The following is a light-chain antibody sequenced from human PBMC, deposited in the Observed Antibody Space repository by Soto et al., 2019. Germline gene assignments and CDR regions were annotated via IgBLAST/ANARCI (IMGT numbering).Light chain of an antibody. CDR1: QSVSSSY. Sequence: EIVLTQSPGTLSLSPGERATLSCRASQSVSSSYLAWYQQKPGQAPRFLIYGASSRATGIPDRFSGSGSGADFTLTISRLEAEDLAVYYCQQYGSAATFGQGTKVEIK. CDR2: GAS. J-gene: IGKJ1*01. V-gene: IGKV3-20*01. CDR3: QQYGSAAT.